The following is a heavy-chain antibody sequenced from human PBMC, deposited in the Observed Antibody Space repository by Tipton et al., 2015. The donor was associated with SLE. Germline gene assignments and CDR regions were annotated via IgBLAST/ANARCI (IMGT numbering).Heavy chain of an antibody. D-gene: IGHD4-23*01. V-gene: IGHV3-30*04. CDR1: GFTFSSYS. J-gene: IGHJ4*02. CDR3: ARVWDYGGNDK. CDR2: ISYDGSNK. Sequence: SLRLSCAASGFTFSSYSMHWVRQAPGKGLEWVAVISYDGSNKYYADSVKGRFTISRDNAKNSLFLQMNSLRAEDTALYYCARVWDYGGNDKWGQGTLVTVAS.